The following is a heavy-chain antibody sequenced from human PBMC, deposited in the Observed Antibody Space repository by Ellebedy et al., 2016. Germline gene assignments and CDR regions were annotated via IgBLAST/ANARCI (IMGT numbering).Heavy chain of an antibody. D-gene: IGHD3-10*01. Sequence: SETLSLTXTVSGGSLETYHWSWIRQPPGKGLEWLGYMYHTTGGTSYSPSLRSRVTISIDTPRNQFSLRLNSVTAADTAMYYCARHVSGSSRVDIWGQGTMVTVSS. CDR1: GGSLETYH. CDR2: MYHTTGGT. J-gene: IGHJ3*02. V-gene: IGHV4-4*08. CDR3: ARHVSGSSRVDI.